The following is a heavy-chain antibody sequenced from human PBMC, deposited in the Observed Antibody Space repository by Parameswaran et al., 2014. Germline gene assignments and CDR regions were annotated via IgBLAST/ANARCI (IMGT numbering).Heavy chain of an antibody. V-gene: IGHV3-30-3*01. J-gene: IGHJ4*02. Sequence: AMPGVRQAPGKGLEWVAVISYDGNNKYYADSVKGRFTVSRDNSKNTLFLQMNSLGAEDTAVYYCAREKGMVVTPRGCDYWGQGTLVTVSS. D-gene: IGHD4-23*01. CDR2: ISYDGNNK. CDR1: A. CDR3: AREKGMVVTPRGCDY.